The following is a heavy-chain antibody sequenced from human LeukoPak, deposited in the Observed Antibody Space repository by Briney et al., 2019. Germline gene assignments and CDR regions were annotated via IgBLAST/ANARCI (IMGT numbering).Heavy chain of an antibody. CDR3: AKEIDSSGWYVDY. CDR1: GFTFSSHA. D-gene: IGHD6-19*01. J-gene: IGHJ4*02. Sequence: GGSLRLSCAASGFTFSSHAMGWVRQAPGKGLEWVSSITGSGGSTYYGDSVKGRFTISRDNSKNTLYLQMNSLRAEDTAVYYCAKEIDSSGWYVDYWGQGTLVTVSS. CDR2: ITGSGGST. V-gene: IGHV3-23*01.